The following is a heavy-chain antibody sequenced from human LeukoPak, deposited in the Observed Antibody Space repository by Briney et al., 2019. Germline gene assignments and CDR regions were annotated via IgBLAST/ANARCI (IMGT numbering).Heavy chain of an antibody. CDR2: INPNSGDT. D-gene: IGHD3-10*01. CDR1: GYTFTGYQ. CDR3: ARVAVRGVIIDY. J-gene: IGHJ4*02. V-gene: IGHV1-2*02. Sequence: ASVKVSCKASGKASGYTFTGYQMHWVRQAPGQGLEWMGWINPNSGDTNYAQKFQGRVTMTVDTSITTAYMELSRLRSDDTAVYYCARVAVRGVIIDYWGQGTLVTVSS.